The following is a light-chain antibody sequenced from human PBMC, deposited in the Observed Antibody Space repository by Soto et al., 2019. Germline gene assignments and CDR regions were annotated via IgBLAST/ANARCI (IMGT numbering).Light chain of an antibody. J-gene: IGLJ2*01. CDR3: QNWVTGIHI. Sequence: QPVLTQSPSTSSSLGASVKLTCTLSSGHSNYAIAWHQQQPEKGPRFLMKLNSDGSHSKGDGIPDRFSGSSSGAERYLTISTLQSENEADYYCQNWVTGIHIFGGGTKLTVL. CDR2: LNSDGSH. V-gene: IGLV4-69*01. CDR1: SGHSNYA.